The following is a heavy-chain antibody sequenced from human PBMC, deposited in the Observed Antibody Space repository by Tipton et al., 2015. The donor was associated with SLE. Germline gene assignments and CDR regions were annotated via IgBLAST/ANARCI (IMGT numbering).Heavy chain of an antibody. CDR3: ARDERVRTAFDI. Sequence: VQLVQSGPEVKKPGESLKISCKASGYSFSNYWIGWVRQMPGKGLEWIGDLYYSGNTNYNPSLKSRVTISVDTSKNHFSLKLTSVTAADTAVYYCARDERVRTAFDIWGQGTIVTVSS. J-gene: IGHJ3*02. CDR1: GYSFSNYW. CDR2: LYYSGNT. V-gene: IGHV5-51*01.